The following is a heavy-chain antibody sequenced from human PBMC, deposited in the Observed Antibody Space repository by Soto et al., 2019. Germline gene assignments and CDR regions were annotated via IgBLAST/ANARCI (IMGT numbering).Heavy chain of an antibody. Sequence: ASVKVSCKASGYTFTGYYMHWVRQAPGQGLEWMVWVIPHSGGTNYAQKFQGRVTMTRDTSISTAYMELSRLRADDTAVYYCARARRSWYYYYGMDVWGQGTTVTVSS. J-gene: IGHJ6*02. CDR2: VIPHSGGT. D-gene: IGHD6-13*01. CDR3: ARARRSWYYYYGMDV. V-gene: IGHV1-2*02. CDR1: GYTFTGYY.